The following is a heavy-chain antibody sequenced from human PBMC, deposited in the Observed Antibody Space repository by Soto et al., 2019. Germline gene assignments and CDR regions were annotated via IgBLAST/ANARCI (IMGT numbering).Heavy chain of an antibody. V-gene: IGHV3-33*01. CDR3: ARDVTMIVVVAPHFDY. Sequence: PGGSLRLSCAASGFTFSSYGMHWVRQAPGKGLEWVAVTWYDGSNKYYADSVKGRFTISRDNSKNTLYLQMNSLRAEDTAVYYCARDVTMIVVVAPHFDYWGQGTLVTVSS. D-gene: IGHD3-22*01. CDR1: GFTFSSYG. CDR2: TWYDGSNK. J-gene: IGHJ4*02.